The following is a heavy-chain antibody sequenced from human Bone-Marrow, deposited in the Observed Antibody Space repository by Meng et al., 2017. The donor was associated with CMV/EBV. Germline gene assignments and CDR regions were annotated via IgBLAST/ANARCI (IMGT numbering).Heavy chain of an antibody. V-gene: IGHV6-1*01. Sequence: SCAISGDSVSSNSAAWNWHRQSPSRGLEWLGRKYYRSKWYNDYAVSVISRITINPDTSKKQFTLQLNSVTPEDTAVYYCARDWNYVIVYWGQGTLVTVSS. CDR1: GDSVSSNSAA. CDR3: ARDWNYVIVY. CDR2: KYYRSKWYN. D-gene: IGHD1-7*01. J-gene: IGHJ4*02.